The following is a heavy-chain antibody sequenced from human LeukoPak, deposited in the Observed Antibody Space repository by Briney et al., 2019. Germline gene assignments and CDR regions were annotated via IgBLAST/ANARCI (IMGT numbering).Heavy chain of an antibody. CDR1: GGSISDYY. J-gene: IGHJ5*01. D-gene: IGHD5-12*01. CDR3: TRGLAAAYDYNWFDS. V-gene: IGHV4-4*07. Sequence: TSETLSLTCSVSGGSISDYYWTWIRQPAGKGLEWIGRINASGTTRYNPSLKSRLAMSVDTSKNQFSLKLTSVTAADTAVYFCTRGLAAAYDYNWFDSWGQGTLVTVSS. CDR2: INASGTT.